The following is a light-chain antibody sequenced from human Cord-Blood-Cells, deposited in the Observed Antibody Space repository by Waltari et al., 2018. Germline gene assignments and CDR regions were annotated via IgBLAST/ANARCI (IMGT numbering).Light chain of an antibody. Sequence: QLVLTQSPSASASLGASVKLTCTLSSRHSSYAIAWHQQQPAKGPRYLMKLNSDGSHSKGDGIPDRFSGSSSGAERYLTISSLQSEDEADYYCQTWGTGIQVFGGGTKLTVL. CDR1: SRHSSYA. V-gene: IGLV4-69*01. J-gene: IGLJ2*01. CDR2: LNSDGSH. CDR3: QTWGTGIQV.